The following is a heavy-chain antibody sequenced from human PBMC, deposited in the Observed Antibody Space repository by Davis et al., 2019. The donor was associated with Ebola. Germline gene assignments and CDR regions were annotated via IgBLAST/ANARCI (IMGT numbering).Heavy chain of an antibody. V-gene: IGHV3-21*01. CDR2: ISSSSNYI. Sequence: GESLKISCAASGFTFSSNSMNWVRQAPGKGLEWVSFISSSSNYIYYADSVKGRFTVSRDNAKNSLYLQMNSLRAEDTAVYYCATTALYYYYAMDVWGEGTSVTVSS. J-gene: IGHJ6*04. CDR1: GFTFSSNS. CDR3: ATTALYYYYAMDV. D-gene: IGHD1-26*01.